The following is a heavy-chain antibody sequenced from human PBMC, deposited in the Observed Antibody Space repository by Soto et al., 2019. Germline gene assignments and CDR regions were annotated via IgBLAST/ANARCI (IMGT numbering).Heavy chain of an antibody. V-gene: IGHV1-69*13. J-gene: IGHJ3*02. Sequence: SVKVSCKASGGTFSSYAISWVRQAPGQGLEWMGGIIPIFGTANYAQKFQGRVTITADESTSTAYMELSSLRSEDTAVYYCATSLGPNYYDTPPHAFDIWGQGTMVTVSS. CDR1: GGTFSSYA. CDR3: ATSLGPNYYDTPPHAFDI. CDR2: IIPIFGTA. D-gene: IGHD3-22*01.